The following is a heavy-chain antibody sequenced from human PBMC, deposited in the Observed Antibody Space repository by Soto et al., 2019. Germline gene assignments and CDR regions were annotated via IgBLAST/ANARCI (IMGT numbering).Heavy chain of an antibody. V-gene: IGHV3-13*01. CDR1: GFTFSSYD. J-gene: IGHJ4*02. Sequence: EVQLVESGGDLVQPGGSLRLSCAASGFTFSSYDFHWVRQATGKGLEWVSGIGTAGDTYYTGSVKGRFIMSRENAKNSWDLQMNSLSAGDTAVYYCTRGADGFDYWGQGTLVTVSS. CDR2: IGTAGDT. D-gene: IGHD3-16*01. CDR3: TRGADGFDY.